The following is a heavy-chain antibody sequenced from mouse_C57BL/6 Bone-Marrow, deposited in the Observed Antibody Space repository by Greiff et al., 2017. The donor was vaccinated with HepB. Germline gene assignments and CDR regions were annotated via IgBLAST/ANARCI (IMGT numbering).Heavy chain of an antibody. CDR2: IYPRDGST. D-gene: IGHD2-14*01. V-gene: IGHV1-85*01. Sequence: QVHVKQSGPELVKPGASVKLSCKASGYTFTSYDINWVKQRPGQGLEWIGWIYPRDGSTKYNEKFKGKATLTVDTSSSPAYMELHRLTSEDSAVYFCARQGTYWGQGTLVTVSA. CDR3: ARQGTY. J-gene: IGHJ3*01. CDR1: GYTFTSYD.